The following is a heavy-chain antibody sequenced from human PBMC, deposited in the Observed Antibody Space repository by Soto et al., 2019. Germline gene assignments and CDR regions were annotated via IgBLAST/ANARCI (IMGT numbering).Heavy chain of an antibody. D-gene: IGHD4-17*01. Sequence: GGSLRLSCAASGFTFSSYGMHWVRQAPGKGLEWVAVIWYDGSNKYYADSVKGRFTISRDNSKNTLYLQMNSLRAEDTAVYYCARDGRSAVTLTFVDYWGQGTLVTVSS. CDR3: ARDGRSAVTLTFVDY. CDR2: IWYDGSNK. CDR1: GFTFSSYG. J-gene: IGHJ4*02. V-gene: IGHV3-33*01.